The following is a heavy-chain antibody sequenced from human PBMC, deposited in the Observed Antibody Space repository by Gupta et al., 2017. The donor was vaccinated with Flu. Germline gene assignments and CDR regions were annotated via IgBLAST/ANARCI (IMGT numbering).Heavy chain of an antibody. CDR2: INPNSGDT. Sequence: QEHLVQSGAAVKKPGVSVRVSCKASGYPFTEYNIHWVRQAPGQGLEWMGWINPNSGDTTYAQNFRVRVTMTRDTSITTVYMELSNLRSDDTAVYYCTRDLDNLLTGDAPPGFDYWGQGTLVSVSS. V-gene: IGHV1-2*02. J-gene: IGHJ4*02. D-gene: IGHD3-9*01. CDR3: TRDLDNLLTGDAPPGFDY. CDR1: GYPFTEYN.